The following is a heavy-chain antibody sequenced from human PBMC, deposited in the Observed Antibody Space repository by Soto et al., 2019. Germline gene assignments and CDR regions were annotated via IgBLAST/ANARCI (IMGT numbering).Heavy chain of an antibody. Sequence: PGGSLRLSCAASGFTFSSYGMHWVRQAPGKGLEWVAVIWYDGSNKYYADSVKGRFTISRDNSKNTLYPQMNSLRAEDTAVYYCASEYCSGGSCYYYGMDVWGQGTTVTVSS. J-gene: IGHJ6*02. CDR2: IWYDGSNK. V-gene: IGHV3-33*01. CDR3: ASEYCSGGSCYYYGMDV. CDR1: GFTFSSYG. D-gene: IGHD2-15*01.